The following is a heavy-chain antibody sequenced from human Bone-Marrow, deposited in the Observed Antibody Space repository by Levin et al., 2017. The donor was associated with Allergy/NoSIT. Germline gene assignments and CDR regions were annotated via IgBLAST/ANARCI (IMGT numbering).Heavy chain of an antibody. J-gene: IGHJ2*01. CDR1: GGSISSYY. CDR3: ARARQNAPGQYCTGAGPEYWYFDL. CDR2: IYYSGST. Sequence: PSETLSLTCTVSGGSISSYYWSWIRQPPGKGLEWIGYIYYSGSTNYNPSLKSRVTISVDTSKNQFSLKLSSVTAADTAVYYCARARQNAPGQYCTGAGPEYWYFDLWGRGTLVTVSS. D-gene: IGHD2-8*02. V-gene: IGHV4-59*01.